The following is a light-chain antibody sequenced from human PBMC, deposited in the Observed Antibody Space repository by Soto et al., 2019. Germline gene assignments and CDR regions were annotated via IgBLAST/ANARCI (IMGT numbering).Light chain of an antibody. V-gene: IGKV4-1*01. J-gene: IGKJ1*01. Sequence: DIVMTQSPDSLAVCLRERATLTCKSSQSILYSFSTNNYLGWYQRKPGQHPKLLIYWAPTRASGVPDRFSGSGSGTDFTLTISSLQAEDVAVYYCQQYHSILGTFGQGTKLEIK. CDR1: QSILYSFSTNNY. CDR2: WAP. CDR3: QQYHSILGT.